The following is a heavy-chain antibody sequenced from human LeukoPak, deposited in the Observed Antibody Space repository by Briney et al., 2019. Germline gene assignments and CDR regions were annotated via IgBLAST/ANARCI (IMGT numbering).Heavy chain of an antibody. D-gene: IGHD2-21*02. CDR2: IYYSGNT. Sequence: SETLSLTCTVSGCSISNCYLRWIRQPPGKGLEWIGYIYYSGNTNYNPSLKSRVTISVDKSKNQFSLKLSSVIAAHTAVYSSARHWCGGGDCYRATFDYWGQGTLVTVSS. CDR1: GCSISNCY. V-gene: IGHV4-59*08. J-gene: IGHJ4*02. CDR3: ARHWCGGGDCYRATFDY.